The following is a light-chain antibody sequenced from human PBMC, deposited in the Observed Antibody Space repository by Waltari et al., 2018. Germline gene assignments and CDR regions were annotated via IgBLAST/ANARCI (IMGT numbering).Light chain of an antibody. CDR3: QQYHDYST. CDR1: QTILTW. Sequence: DTQVTQSPSTLSASVGDSVTITGRTSQTILTWMAWYQQKPGKAPKLRIYQASRLESGVPSRFSGTASGTEFTLTISSLQPDDSATYYCQQYHDYSTFGQGTKLEIK. V-gene: IGKV1-5*03. CDR2: QAS. J-gene: IGKJ2*01.